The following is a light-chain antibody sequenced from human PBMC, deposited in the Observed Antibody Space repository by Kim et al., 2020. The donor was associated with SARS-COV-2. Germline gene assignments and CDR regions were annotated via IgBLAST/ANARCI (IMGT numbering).Light chain of an antibody. CDR1: QSISSNY. Sequence: SPGDRAPLSCRASQSISSNYLAWYQQKPGQAPRLLIYDASSRASGIPDRFSGRGSGTDFTLTINRLEPEDFVVYYCQQYGTSPLTFGGGTKVDIK. J-gene: IGKJ4*01. CDR2: DAS. CDR3: QQYGTSPLT. V-gene: IGKV3-20*01.